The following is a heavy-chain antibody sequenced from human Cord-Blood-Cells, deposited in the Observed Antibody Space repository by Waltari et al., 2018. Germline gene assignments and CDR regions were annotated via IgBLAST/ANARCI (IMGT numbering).Heavy chain of an antibody. Sequence: EVQLVESGGGLVQPGRSLRLSCTASGFTFGDYAMSWFRQAPGKGLEWVGFIRGKAYWGTKGYRGSVKGRFTISKDGSKSIAYLQINSLETEDTTVYYCTSEIEPLGGSYQGFDYWGQGTLVTVSS. CDR1: GFTFGDYA. V-gene: IGHV3-49*01. CDR2: IRGKAYWGTK. D-gene: IGHD1-26*01. CDR3: TSEIEPLGGSYQGFDY. J-gene: IGHJ4*02.